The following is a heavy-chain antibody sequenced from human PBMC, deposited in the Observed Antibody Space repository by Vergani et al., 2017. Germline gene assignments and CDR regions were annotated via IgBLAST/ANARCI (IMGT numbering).Heavy chain of an antibody. CDR1: ADSISSGSYY. CDR3: ARQRPGSGWSPGDFDD. J-gene: IGHJ4*02. Sequence: QLQLQQSGPGLVKPSETLFLTCTVSADSISSGSYYRGWIRQPPGNSLEWIGSIYYSGLTYYNPSLKSRVAISVDTSKNQFSLKVTSVTAADTAVYFCARQRPGSGWSPGDFDDWGQGILVTVSS. D-gene: IGHD6-19*01. V-gene: IGHV4-39*01. CDR2: IYYSGLT.